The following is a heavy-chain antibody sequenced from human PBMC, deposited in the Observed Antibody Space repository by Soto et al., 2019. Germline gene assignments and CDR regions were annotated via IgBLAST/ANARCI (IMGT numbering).Heavy chain of an antibody. D-gene: IGHD6-6*01. CDR1: GFTFSRYA. V-gene: IGHV3-23*01. J-gene: IGHJ4*02. CDR2: ISDSGGST. Sequence: EVQLLESGGGLVQPGGSLRLACAASGFTFSRYAMSWVRQAPGKGLEWVSAISDSGGSTYYADSVKGRFTISRDNSKNTLYLQMTSLRAEDTAVYYCAKRVEYSSSTHYFDYWGQGTLVTVSS. CDR3: AKRVEYSSSTHYFDY.